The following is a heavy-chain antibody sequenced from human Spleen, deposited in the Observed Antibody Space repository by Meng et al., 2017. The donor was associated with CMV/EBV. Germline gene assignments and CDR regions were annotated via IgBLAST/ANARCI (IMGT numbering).Heavy chain of an antibody. V-gene: IGHV1-2*06. CDR3: ARVRYSSGWYPGWFDP. CDR1: GYTFTGYS. Sequence: QVQLVESGAEVKQPGASVKVSCKASGYTFTGYSLHWVRQAPGQGLEWMGRINPDSGGANYAQKFQGRVTMTRDTYISTAYMELRRLRFDDTAVYYCARVRYSSGWYPGWFDPWGQGTLVTVSS. J-gene: IGHJ5*02. CDR2: INPDSGGA. D-gene: IGHD6-19*01.